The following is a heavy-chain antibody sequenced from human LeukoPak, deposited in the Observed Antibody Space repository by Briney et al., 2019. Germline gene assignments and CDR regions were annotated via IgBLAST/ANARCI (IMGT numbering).Heavy chain of an antibody. CDR3: AREDYYYDTSKGFDP. D-gene: IGHD3-22*01. J-gene: IGHJ5*02. CDR1: GYIFNHHG. V-gene: IGHV1-3*04. CDR2: INTDNGDT. Sequence: ASVKVSCKASGYIFNHHGIHWVRQAPGHGLEWMGWINTDNGDTKYSEKLQDRVTITRDTSASTAYMELSSLRSEDTAVYYCAREDYYYDTSKGFDPWGQGTLVTVSS.